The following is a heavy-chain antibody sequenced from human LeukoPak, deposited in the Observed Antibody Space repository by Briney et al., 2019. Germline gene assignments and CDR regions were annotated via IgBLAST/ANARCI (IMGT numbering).Heavy chain of an antibody. CDR2: ISSSGSTI. CDR1: GFTFSDYY. V-gene: IGHV3-11*01. Sequence: PGGSLRLSCAASGFTFSDYYMSWTRQAPGKGLERVSYISSSGSTIYYADSVKGRFTISRGNAKNSLYLQMNSLRAEDTAVYYCARDLVRYFDWYNWFDPWGQGTLVTVSS. CDR3: ARDLVRYFDWYNWFDP. D-gene: IGHD3-9*01. J-gene: IGHJ5*02.